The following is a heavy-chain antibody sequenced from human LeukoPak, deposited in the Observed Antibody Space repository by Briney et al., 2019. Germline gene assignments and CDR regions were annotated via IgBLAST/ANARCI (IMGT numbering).Heavy chain of an antibody. CDR2: INHSGST. V-gene: IGHV4-34*01. Sequence: PSETLSLTCAVYGGSFSGYYWSWIRQPPGKGLEWIGEINHSGSTNYNPSLKSRVTISVDTSKNQFSLKLSSVTAADTAVYYCARGTKTPIYFDFWGGPLNWVDPRGQGTLGSVSS. CDR1: GGSFSGYY. J-gene: IGHJ5*02. CDR3: ARGTKTPIYFDFWGGPLNWVDP. D-gene: IGHD3-3*01.